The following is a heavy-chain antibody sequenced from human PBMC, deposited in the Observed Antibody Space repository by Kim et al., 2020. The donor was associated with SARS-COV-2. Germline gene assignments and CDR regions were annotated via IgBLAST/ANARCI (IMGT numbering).Heavy chain of an antibody. J-gene: IGHJ4*02. V-gene: IGHV3-33*01. CDR2: IWINGRDK. CDR1: GFTFSAYC. Sequence: GGSLRLSCATSGFTFSAYCMPWVRQAPGKGLEWVASIWINGRDKYYGDSVKGRFTISRDNANNTLFLHMHSLTAEDTAVYYCVRDIRSFYVDFWGQGNPLTASS. CDR3: VRDIRSFYVDF. D-gene: IGHD3-16*02.